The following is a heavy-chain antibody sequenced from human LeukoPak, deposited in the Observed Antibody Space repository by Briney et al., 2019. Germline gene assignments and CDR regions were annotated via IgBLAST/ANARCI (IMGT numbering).Heavy chain of an antibody. Sequence: GGSLRLSCAASGFTFSSYAMSWVRQAPGKGLEWVSAISGSGGSTYYADSVKGRFTISRDNSKNTLYLQMNSLRAEDTAVYYCARLDSSGYYCFDYWGQGTLVTVSS. J-gene: IGHJ4*02. V-gene: IGHV3-23*01. CDR2: ISGSGGST. D-gene: IGHD3-22*01. CDR3: ARLDSSGYYCFDY. CDR1: GFTFSSYA.